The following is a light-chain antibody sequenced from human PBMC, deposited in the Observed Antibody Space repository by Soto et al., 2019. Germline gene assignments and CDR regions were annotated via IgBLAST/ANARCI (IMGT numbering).Light chain of an antibody. CDR3: QQYGSSRST. J-gene: IGKJ5*01. CDR2: GAS. Sequence: EIVLTPSPGTLSLSPWEGASLSCMASQSVSSSYLAWYQQKPDQAPRLLIYGASSRATGIPDRFSGSGSGTDFTLTISRLEPEDFAVYYCQQYGSSRSTFGQGTRLEIK. CDR1: QSVSSSY. V-gene: IGKV3-20*01.